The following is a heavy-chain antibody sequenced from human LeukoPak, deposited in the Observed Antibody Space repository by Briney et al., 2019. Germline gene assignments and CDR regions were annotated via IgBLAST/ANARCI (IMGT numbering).Heavy chain of an antibody. CDR3: ARDPVRDGYNYYFDY. D-gene: IGHD5-24*01. J-gene: IGHJ4*02. CDR1: GYTFTGYY. Sequence: ASVKVSCKASGYTFTGYYMHWVRQAPGQGLEWMGRINPNSGGTNYAQKFQGRVTMTRDTSISTAYMELSSLRSEDTAVYYCARDPVRDGYNYYFDYWGQGTLVTVSS. CDR2: INPNSGGT. V-gene: IGHV1-2*06.